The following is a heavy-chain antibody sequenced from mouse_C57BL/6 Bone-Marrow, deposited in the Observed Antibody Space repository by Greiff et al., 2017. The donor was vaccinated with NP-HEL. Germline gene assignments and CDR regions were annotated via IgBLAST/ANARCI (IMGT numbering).Heavy chain of an antibody. CDR3: ARDPSRYYSNYDAMDY. CDR2: ISDGGSYT. J-gene: IGHJ4*01. CDR1: GFTFSSYA. Sequence: EVHLVESGGGLVKPGGSLKLSCAASGFTFSSYAMSWVRQTPEKRLEWVATISDGGSYTYYPDNVKGRFTISRDNAKNNLYLQMSHLKSEDTAMYYCARDPSRYYSNYDAMDYWGQGTSVTVSS. D-gene: IGHD2-5*01. V-gene: IGHV5-4*01.